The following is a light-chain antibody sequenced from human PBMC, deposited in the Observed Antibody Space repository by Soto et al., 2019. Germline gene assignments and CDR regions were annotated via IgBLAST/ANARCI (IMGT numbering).Light chain of an antibody. Sequence: PGERATLSCRASQSVSSSYLAWYQQKPGQAPRLLIYGASSRATGIPDRFSGSGSGTDFTLTISRLEPEDFAVYYCQQYGSSPQTFGQGTKVEIK. CDR2: GAS. CDR3: QQYGSSPQT. J-gene: IGKJ1*01. CDR1: QSVSSSY. V-gene: IGKV3-20*01.